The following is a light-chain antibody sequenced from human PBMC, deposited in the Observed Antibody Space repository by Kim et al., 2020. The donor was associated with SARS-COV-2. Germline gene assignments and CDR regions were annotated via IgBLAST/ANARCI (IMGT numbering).Light chain of an antibody. CDR2: EVT. V-gene: IGLV2-8*01. CDR1: SSDVGGYNY. CDR3: SSYAGSNNYV. Sequence: QSALTQPPSASGSPGQSVTISCTGTSSDVGGYNYVSWYQQHPDKAPKLMIYEVTKWPSGVPDRFSGSKSGSTASLTVSGLQAEDEADYYCSSYAGSNNYVFGTGTKVTVL. J-gene: IGLJ1*01.